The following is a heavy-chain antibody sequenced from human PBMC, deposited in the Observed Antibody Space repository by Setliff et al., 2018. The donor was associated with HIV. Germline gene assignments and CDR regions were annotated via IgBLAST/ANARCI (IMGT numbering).Heavy chain of an antibody. D-gene: IGHD2-8*01. CDR3: ARGRSCESDWCWLYYNYYYGMDV. CDR1: GGSLSSSNW. CDR2: IYHSGST. J-gene: IGHJ6*02. Sequence: SGGSLSSSNWWSWVRQPPGKGLEWIGEIYHSGSTNYNPALKSRVTISLDTSKKQLSLKVTSVTAADTAIYYCARGRSCESDWCWLYYNYYYGMDVWAQGTAVTVSS. V-gene: IGHV4-4*02.